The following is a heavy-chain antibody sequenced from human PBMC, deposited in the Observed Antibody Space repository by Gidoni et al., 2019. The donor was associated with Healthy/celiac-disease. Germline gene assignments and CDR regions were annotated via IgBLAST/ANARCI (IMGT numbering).Heavy chain of an antibody. Sequence: EVQLVESGGGLVQPGRSLRLSCAASGFPFDDYAMHWVRQAPGKGLEWVSSINWNSGTIDYADSVKGRFTISRDNAKNSLYLQMNSLRAEDTALYYCAKGSYYDRSAYFDYWGQGTLVTVSP. J-gene: IGHJ4*02. V-gene: IGHV3-9*01. CDR2: INWNSGTI. CDR1: GFPFDDYA. CDR3: AKGSYYDRSAYFDY. D-gene: IGHD3-22*01.